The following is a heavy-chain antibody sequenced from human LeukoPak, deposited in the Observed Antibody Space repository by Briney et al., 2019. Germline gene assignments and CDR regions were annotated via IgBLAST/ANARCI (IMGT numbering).Heavy chain of an antibody. Sequence: RXSXAXXGXXVXSNYXRWVRQAPGKGLEWVSVLYSGGNTYFSDSVKGRFTISRDKYKKKVVLQMSSLGAEDTAVYYCARYGSGSHNFDVWGQGTMXT. CDR2: LYSGGNT. V-gene: IGHV3-66*01. J-gene: IGHJ3*01. CDR3: ARYGSGSHNFDV. CDR1: GXXVXSNY. D-gene: IGHD3-10*01.